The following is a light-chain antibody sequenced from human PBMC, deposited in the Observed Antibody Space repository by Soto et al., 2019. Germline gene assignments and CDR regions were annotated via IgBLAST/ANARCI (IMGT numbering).Light chain of an antibody. CDR3: VQALQTPLT. J-gene: IGKJ3*01. CDR2: WGS. CDR1: QSLLHSNGYTY. Sequence: DIVMTQSPLSLPVTPGEPASISCRSSQSLLHSNGYTYLDWYLQKPGQSPQLLIYWGSNRASGVPDRFSGSGSGTDFTLKISRVEAEDVGVYYCVQALQTPLTFGPGTKVDIK. V-gene: IGKV2-28*01.